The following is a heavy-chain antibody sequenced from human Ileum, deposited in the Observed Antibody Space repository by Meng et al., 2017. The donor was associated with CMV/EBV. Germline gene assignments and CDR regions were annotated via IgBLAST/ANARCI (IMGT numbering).Heavy chain of an antibody. D-gene: IGHD3-10*01. Sequence: LRESGPGLVQPSAPLCLAWRASNRSTSRYYWNGIRQPAGMGLDWIVRIYTGGPTDYNPSLKSPVTMSEDTSKNQFFLNLRSVTATDTAVYFCARGQTVRGFEYWGQGILVTVSS. J-gene: IGHJ4*02. V-gene: IGHV4-4*07. CDR3: ARGQTVRGFEY. CDR2: IYTGGPT. CDR1: NRSTSRYY.